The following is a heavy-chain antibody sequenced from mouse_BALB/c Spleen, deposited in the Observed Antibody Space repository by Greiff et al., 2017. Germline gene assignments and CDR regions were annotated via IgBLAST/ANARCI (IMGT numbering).Heavy chain of an antibody. CDR3: ASAPYGNYLDY. CDR2: ISYSGST. CDR1: GYSITSDYA. J-gene: IGHJ2*01. V-gene: IGHV3-2*02. D-gene: IGHD2-1*01. Sequence: VQLKESGPGLVKPSQSLSLTCTVTGYSITSDYAWNWIRQFPGNKLEWMGYISYSGSTSYNPSLKSRISITRDTSKNQFFLQLNSVTTEDTATYYCASAPYGNYLDYWGQGTTLTVSS.